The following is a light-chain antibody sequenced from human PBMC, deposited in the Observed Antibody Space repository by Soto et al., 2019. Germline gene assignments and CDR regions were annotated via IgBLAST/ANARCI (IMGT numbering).Light chain of an antibody. CDR2: DTS. Sequence: EIMMTQSPVTLSVSPGERATLSCRASQSVNSNLAWYQQKPGQAPRLLIYDTSTRATGVPTRFSGSRSGAEFTLTINSLQSEDFAVYYCQPYNNWPLTLGGGTKVDIK. CDR1: QSVNSN. V-gene: IGKV3-15*01. CDR3: QPYNNWPLT. J-gene: IGKJ4*01.